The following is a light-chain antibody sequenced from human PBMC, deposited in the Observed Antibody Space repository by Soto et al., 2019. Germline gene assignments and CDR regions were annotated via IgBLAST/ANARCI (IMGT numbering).Light chain of an antibody. Sequence: DLQLTQSPSSLSASVGDRVTITCRASQSISSYLNWYQQRPGKAPNLLIYATSSLRTGVPSRFRGSRSGADSTLTISNLQPEDFATYYCQQSYSTPPTTFGQGTRLEIK. CDR1: QSISSY. J-gene: IGKJ5*01. CDR3: QQSYSTPPTT. V-gene: IGKV1-39*01. CDR2: ATS.